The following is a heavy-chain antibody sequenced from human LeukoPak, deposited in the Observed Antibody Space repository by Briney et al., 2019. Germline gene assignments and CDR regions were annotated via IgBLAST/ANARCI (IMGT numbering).Heavy chain of an antibody. V-gene: IGHV3-23*01. J-gene: IGHJ4*02. Sequence: GRSLRLSCAASGFTFSSYAMSWVRQAPGKGLEWVSAISGSGGSTYYADSVKGRFTISRDNSKNTLYLQMNSLRAEDTAVYYCAKDLYYYDSSGYRDYWGQGTLVTVSS. D-gene: IGHD3-22*01. CDR3: AKDLYYYDSSGYRDY. CDR2: ISGSGGST. CDR1: GFTFSSYA.